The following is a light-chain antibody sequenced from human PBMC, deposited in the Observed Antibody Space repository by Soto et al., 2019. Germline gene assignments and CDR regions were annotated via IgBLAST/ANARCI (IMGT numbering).Light chain of an antibody. CDR1: QDISNN. J-gene: IGKJ3*01. V-gene: IGKV1-33*01. CDR2: AAS. CDR3: QLYVNLPPT. Sequence: DIKMTQSPSSLSASVGDRVTITCQASQDISNNLNWYQQNPGKAPNLLIYAASNLETGVPSRFSGSGSGTDFTFTISSLQPEDIATYYWQLYVNLPPTFGRGTKVGIK.